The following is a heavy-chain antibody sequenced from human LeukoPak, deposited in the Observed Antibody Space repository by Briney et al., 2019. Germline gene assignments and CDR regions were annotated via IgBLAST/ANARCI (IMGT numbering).Heavy chain of an antibody. J-gene: IGHJ5*02. CDR3: ARLYYDSSVEWFDP. CDR1: GGSISSSSYY. D-gene: IGHD3-22*01. CDR2: IYYSGST. V-gene: IGHV4-39*01. Sequence: SETLSLTCTVSGGSISSSSYYWGWIRQPPGKGLEWIGSIYYSGSTYYNPSLKSRVTISVDTSKNQFSLKLSAVTAADTAVYYCARLYYDSSVEWFDPWGQGTLVTVSS.